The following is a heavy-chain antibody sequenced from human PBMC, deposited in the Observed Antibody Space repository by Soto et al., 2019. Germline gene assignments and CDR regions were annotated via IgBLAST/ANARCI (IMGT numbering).Heavy chain of an antibody. V-gene: IGHV4-39*01. CDR1: DGSMNSDSYY. J-gene: IGHJ4*02. D-gene: IGHD3-22*01. CDR3: ARLGGYVSVGYYYLWDS. CDR2: INHSGST. Sequence: QLQLQESGPGLVKPSETLSLTCRVSDGSMNSDSYYWGWIRQPPGKGLEWIGVINHSGSTYHNLSLQGRVTMSVDASRNQFSLKLTSMTAADTAVYYCARLGGYVSVGYYYLWDSWGQGTLVTVSS.